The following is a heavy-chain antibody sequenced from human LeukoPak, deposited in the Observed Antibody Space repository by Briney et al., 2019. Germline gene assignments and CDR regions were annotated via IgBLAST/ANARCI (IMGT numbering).Heavy chain of an antibody. CDR2: IKQDGSEK. V-gene: IGHV3-7*01. CDR3: ARAEEKQQLVGGSFDY. CDR1: GFTFNNYW. J-gene: IGHJ4*02. D-gene: IGHD6-13*01. Sequence: GGSLRFSCATSGFTFNNYWMSWVRQAPGKGLEWVANIKQDGSEKYYVDSVKGRFTISRDNSKNTLYLQMNSLRAEDTAVYYCARAEEKQQLVGGSFDYWGQGTLVTVSS.